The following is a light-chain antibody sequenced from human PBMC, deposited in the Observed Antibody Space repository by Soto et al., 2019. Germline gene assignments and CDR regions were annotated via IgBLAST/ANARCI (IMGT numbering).Light chain of an antibody. J-gene: IGLJ2*01. CDR1: SSNIGAGYD. CDR2: GNS. CDR3: QSYDSSLSVYVV. V-gene: IGLV1-40*01. Sequence: QSVLTQPPSVSGAPGQRVTISCTGSSSNIGAGYDVHWYQQLPGTAPKLLLYGNSNRPSGVPDRFSGSKSGTSASLAIPGLQAEDEADYYCQSYDSSLSVYVVFGGGTKLTV.